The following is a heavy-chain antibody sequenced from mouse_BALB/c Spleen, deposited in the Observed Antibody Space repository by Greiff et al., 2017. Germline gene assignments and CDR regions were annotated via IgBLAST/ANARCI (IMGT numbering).Heavy chain of an antibody. V-gene: IGHV2-9*02. CDR3: ARVSGGRYWYFDV. CDR2: IWAGGST. Sequence: QVQLKESGPGLVAPSQSLSITCTVSGFSLTSYGVHWVRQPPGKGLEWLGVIWAGGSTNYNSALMSRLSISKDNSKSQVFLKMNSLQTDDTAMYYCARVSGGRYWYFDVWGAGTTVTVSS. J-gene: IGHJ1*01. CDR1: GFSLTSYG.